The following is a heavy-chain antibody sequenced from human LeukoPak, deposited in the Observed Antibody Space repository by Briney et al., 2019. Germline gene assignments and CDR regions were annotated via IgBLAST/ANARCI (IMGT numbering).Heavy chain of an antibody. Sequence: PGGSMRLSCAASGFTFSSYAMSWVRQAPGKGLEWVSAISGSGGSTYYADSVKGRFTISRDNSKNTLYLQMNSLRAEDTAVYYCAKLPGMVPVVAFVDYWGQGTLVTVSS. J-gene: IGHJ4*02. D-gene: IGHD3-22*01. V-gene: IGHV3-23*01. CDR3: AKLPGMVPVVAFVDY. CDR2: ISGSGGST. CDR1: GFTFSSYA.